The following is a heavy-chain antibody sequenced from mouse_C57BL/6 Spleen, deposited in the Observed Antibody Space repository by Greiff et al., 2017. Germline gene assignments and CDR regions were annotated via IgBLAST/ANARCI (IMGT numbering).Heavy chain of an antibody. CDR2: IHPNSGST. V-gene: IGHV1-64*01. D-gene: IGHD1-1*01. CDR3: ARGGTTVVVRYYYAMDY. Sequence: QVHVKQPGAELVKPGASVKLSCKASGYTFTSYWMHWVKQRPGQGLEWIGMIHPNSGSTNYNEKFKSKATLTVDKSSSTAYMQLSSLTSEDSAVYYCARGGTTVVVRYYYAMDYWGQGTSVTVSS. J-gene: IGHJ4*01. CDR1: GYTFTSYW.